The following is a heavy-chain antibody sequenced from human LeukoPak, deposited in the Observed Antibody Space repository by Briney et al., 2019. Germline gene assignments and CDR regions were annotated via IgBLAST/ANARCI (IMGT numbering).Heavy chain of an antibody. CDR2: ISFNGNDK. V-gene: IGHV3-30*04. CDR1: GFGLGSDN. Sequence: GGSLRLSCAGSGFGLGSDNMYWLRQAPGKGLEWVTLISFNGNDKKYADSVKGRFTISRDNAKNSLYLQMNSLRAEDTAVYYCARDQGYDSRGYYYPYHFDCWGQGTLVTVSS. D-gene: IGHD3-22*01. J-gene: IGHJ4*02. CDR3: ARDQGYDSRGYYYPYHFDC.